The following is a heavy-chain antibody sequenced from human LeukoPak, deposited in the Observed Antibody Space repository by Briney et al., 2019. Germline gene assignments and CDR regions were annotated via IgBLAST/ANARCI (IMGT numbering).Heavy chain of an antibody. D-gene: IGHD6-19*01. V-gene: IGHV4-59*01. CDR1: GGSISSYY. J-gene: IGHJ4*02. Sequence: SETLSLTCTVSGGSISSYYWSWIRQPPGKGLEWIGYIYYSGSTNYNPSLKSRVTISVDTSKNQFSLKLSSVTAADTAVYYCARSGIAVADPPDYWGQGTLVTVSS. CDR3: ARSGIAVADPPDY. CDR2: IYYSGST.